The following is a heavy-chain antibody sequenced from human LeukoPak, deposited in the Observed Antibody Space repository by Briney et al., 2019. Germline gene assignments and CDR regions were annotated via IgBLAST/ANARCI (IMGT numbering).Heavy chain of an antibody. CDR3: ARGKAIGTLDY. Sequence: SETLSLTCAVYGGSFSGYYWSWIRQPPGKGLEWIGEINHSGSTNSNPPLKSRVTISVDTSKNQFSLKLSSVTADDPAVYYCARGKAIGTLDYWGQGTLVTVSS. CDR2: INHSGST. CDR1: GGSFSGYY. J-gene: IGHJ4*02. V-gene: IGHV4-34*01.